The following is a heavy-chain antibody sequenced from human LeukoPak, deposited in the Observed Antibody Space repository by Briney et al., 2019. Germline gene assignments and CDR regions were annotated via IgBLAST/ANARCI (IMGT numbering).Heavy chain of an antibody. Sequence: SDTLSLTCTVSGGSISSYYWTWIRQPPGKGLEWIGYIYYSGSTNYNPSLKSRVTISVDTSKNQFSLKLSSVTAADTAVYYCARKKDLYCFGSGNYSGYYFDYWGQGTLVTVSP. CDR2: IYYSGST. D-gene: IGHD3-10*01. CDR3: ARKKDLYCFGSGNYSGYYFDY. V-gene: IGHV4-59*07. CDR1: GGSISSYY. J-gene: IGHJ4*02.